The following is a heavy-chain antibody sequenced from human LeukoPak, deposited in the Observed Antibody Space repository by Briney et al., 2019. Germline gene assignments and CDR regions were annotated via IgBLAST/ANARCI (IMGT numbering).Heavy chain of an antibody. CDR3: ARDAEVRGDT. Sequence: GASVKVSCKASGYTFTGYYMHWVRQAPGQGLEWMGWISAYNGNTNYAQKLQGRVTMTTDTSTSTAYMELRSLRSDDTAVYYCARDAEVRGDTWGQGTLVTVSS. CDR2: ISAYNGNT. CDR1: GYTFTGYY. J-gene: IGHJ4*02. V-gene: IGHV1-18*04. D-gene: IGHD3-10*01.